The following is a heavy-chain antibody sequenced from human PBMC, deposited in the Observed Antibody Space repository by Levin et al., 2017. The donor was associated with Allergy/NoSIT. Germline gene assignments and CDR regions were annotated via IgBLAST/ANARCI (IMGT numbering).Heavy chain of an antibody. J-gene: IGHJ4*02. D-gene: IGHD4-17*01. V-gene: IGHV3-15*01. Sequence: GASLPLSCVSSGFTFSNAWMSWVRQAPGPFLSFFFLLPRPPAGGPPDSAAPVTGRFIISRDDSKNTLFLQMNSLKTEDTAKYYCTTDNPLYGDYLADSDYWGQGILVTVSS. CDR2: LPRPPAGGPP. CDR3: TTDNPLYGDYLADSDY. CDR1: GFTFSNAW.